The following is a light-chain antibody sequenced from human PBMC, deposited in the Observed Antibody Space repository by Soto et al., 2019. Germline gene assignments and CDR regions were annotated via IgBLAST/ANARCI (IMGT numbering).Light chain of an antibody. Sequence: IQMTLFPYTLSACVGDSVTITCRASQSISPWLAWYQQNPGKAPTLLIYKASSLEGGVPSRFSGSGSGTDFNITISSLQPDDFATYYCQKYNTDPLTFGGGTKVDIK. CDR3: QKYNTDPLT. CDR1: QSISPW. J-gene: IGKJ4*01. CDR2: KAS. V-gene: IGKV1-5*03.